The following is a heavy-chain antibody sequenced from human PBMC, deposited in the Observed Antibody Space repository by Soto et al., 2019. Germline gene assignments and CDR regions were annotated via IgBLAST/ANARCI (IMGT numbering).Heavy chain of an antibody. V-gene: IGHV3-30*18. J-gene: IGHJ6*02. CDR3: AKTKKEVDFWIPRALMDV. CDR2: ISYDGSNK. D-gene: IGHD3-3*01. Sequence: VVSLRLSCAASGFTFSSYGMHWVRQAPGKGLEWVAVISYDGSNKYYADSVKGRFTISRDNSKNTLYLQMNSLRAEDTAVYYCAKTKKEVDFWIPRALMDVWGQGTTVTVSS. CDR1: GFTFSSYG.